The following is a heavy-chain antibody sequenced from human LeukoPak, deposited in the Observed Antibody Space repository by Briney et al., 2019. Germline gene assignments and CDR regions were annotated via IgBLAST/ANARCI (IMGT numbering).Heavy chain of an antibody. D-gene: IGHD6-13*01. CDR1: GFTFSSYS. V-gene: IGHV3-21*01. CDR2: ISTSSIYI. Sequence: GGSLRLSCAASGFTFSSYSMNWVRQAPGMGLEWVSSISTSSIYIYYADSVKGRFTISRDNAKNSLYLQMNSLRAEDTAVYYCARAGSSQQLRGNWFDPWGQGTLVTVSS. J-gene: IGHJ5*02. CDR3: ARAGSSQQLRGNWFDP.